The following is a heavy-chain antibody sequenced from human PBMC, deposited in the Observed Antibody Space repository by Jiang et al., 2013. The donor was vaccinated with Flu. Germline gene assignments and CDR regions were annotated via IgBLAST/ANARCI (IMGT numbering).Heavy chain of an antibody. CDR2: IYYSGGT. Sequence: GPGLVKPPQTLSLACAVSGVSITSRDYYWSWIRQHPGKGLEWIGYIYYSGGTYYNPSLKSRVTISVDTSKNQFSLKVSSVTAADTAVYYCVTNKDGYNSDLEFWGQGTLVTVSS. J-gene: IGHJ4*02. CDR1: GVSITSRDYY. CDR3: VTNKDGYNSDLEF. D-gene: IGHD5-24*01. V-gene: IGHV4-31*11.